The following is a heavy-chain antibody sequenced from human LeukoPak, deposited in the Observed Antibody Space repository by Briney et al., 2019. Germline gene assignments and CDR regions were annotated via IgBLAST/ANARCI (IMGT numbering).Heavy chain of an antibody. CDR2: IKSKTDGGTT. CDR1: GFTFSNAW. Sequence: GESLRLSCAASGFTFSNAWMNWVRQAPGKGLEWVGRIKSKTDGGTTDYAAPVKGRFTISRDDSKNTLYLQMNSLKTEDTAVYYCTTLSSIWTYYFDYWGQGTLVTVSS. CDR3: TTLSSIWTYYFDY. J-gene: IGHJ4*02. D-gene: IGHD3-3*02. V-gene: IGHV3-15*07.